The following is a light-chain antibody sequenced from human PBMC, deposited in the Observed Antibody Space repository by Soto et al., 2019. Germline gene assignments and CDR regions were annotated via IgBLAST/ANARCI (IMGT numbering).Light chain of an antibody. CDR3: QQYGSSGT. V-gene: IGKV3-20*01. CDR1: QSVSNNY. J-gene: IGKJ1*01. Sequence: EIVLTNSPATLSSFQGDRVTLXCRASQSVSNNYLAWYQQKPGQAPRLLIYGASNRATGIPDRFSGSGSGTDFTLTISRLEPEDFAVYYCQQYGSSGTFGQGTKVDIK. CDR2: GAS.